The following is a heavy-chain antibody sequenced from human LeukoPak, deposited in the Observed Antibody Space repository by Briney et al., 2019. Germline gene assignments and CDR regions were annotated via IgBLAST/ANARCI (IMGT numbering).Heavy chain of an antibody. CDR3: VRGDTYDYYYYYGMDV. V-gene: IGHV3-48*03. Sequence: GGSLRLSCAASGFTLSSYEMNWVRQAPGKGLEWVSYISSHGSSVMYYADSVKGRFTISRDNAKNTLYLQMNSLRPEDTAVYYCVRGDTYDYYYYYGMDVWGQGTTVTVSS. CDR2: ISSHGSSVM. D-gene: IGHD5-18*01. J-gene: IGHJ6*02. CDR1: GFTLSSYE.